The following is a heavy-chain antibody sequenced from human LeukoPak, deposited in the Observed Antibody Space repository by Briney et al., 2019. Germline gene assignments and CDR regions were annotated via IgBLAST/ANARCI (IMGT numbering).Heavy chain of an antibody. CDR3: ARGGSSGWDAFDI. V-gene: IGHV1-2*02. D-gene: IGHD6-19*01. Sequence: ASVKVSCKSSGYTFNGYYMHWVRQAPGQGLEWMGWINPNNGGTNYAQKFQGRVTMTRDTSISTAYMELSRLRSDDTAVYYCARGGSSGWDAFDIWGQGTMVTVSS. CDR1: GYTFNGYY. CDR2: INPNNGGT. J-gene: IGHJ3*02.